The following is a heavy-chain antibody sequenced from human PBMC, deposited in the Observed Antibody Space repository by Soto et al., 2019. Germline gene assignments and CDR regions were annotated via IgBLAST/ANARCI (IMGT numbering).Heavy chain of an antibody. V-gene: IGHV4-61*01. Sequence: SETLSLTCTVSGGSVSSGSYYWSWIRQPPGKGLEWIGYIYHSGSTNYNPSLKSRVTISVDTSKNQFSLKLSSVTAADTAVYYCARERHYDFWSGYPKKYYYYFMDVWGKGTTVTVSS. CDR1: GGSVSSGSYY. CDR3: ARERHYDFWSGYPKKYYYYFMDV. J-gene: IGHJ6*03. D-gene: IGHD3-3*01. CDR2: IYHSGST.